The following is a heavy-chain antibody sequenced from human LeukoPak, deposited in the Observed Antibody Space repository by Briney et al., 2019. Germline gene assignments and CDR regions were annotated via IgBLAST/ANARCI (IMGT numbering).Heavy chain of an antibody. J-gene: IGHJ4*02. CDR3: ARSRTGTTLDY. CDR1: GGSISSNRPY. V-gene: IGHV4-39*01. CDR2: IYYSGSA. Sequence: TSQTLSLTCTVSGGSISSNRPYWGWIRQPPGKGLEWIGSIYYSGSAYYNPSLKSRVTITVDTSKNQFSLKLSSVTAADTAVYYCARSRTGTTLDYWGQGTLVTVSS. D-gene: IGHD1-1*01.